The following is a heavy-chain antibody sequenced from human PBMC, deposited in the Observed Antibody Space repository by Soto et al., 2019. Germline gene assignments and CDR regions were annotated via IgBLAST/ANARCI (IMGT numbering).Heavy chain of an antibody. V-gene: IGHV3-23*01. D-gene: IGHD3-10*01. J-gene: IGHJ5*02. Sequence: EVQLLESGGGLVQPGGSLRLSCAASGFTFSSYAMSWVRQAPGKGLEWVSAISGSGGSTYYADSVKGRFTISRDNSKNTLYLQMNSVRAEDTAVYYCAKVWYYCGSVTSFDPWGQGTLVTVSS. CDR2: ISGSGGST. CDR3: AKVWYYCGSVTSFDP. CDR1: GFTFSSYA.